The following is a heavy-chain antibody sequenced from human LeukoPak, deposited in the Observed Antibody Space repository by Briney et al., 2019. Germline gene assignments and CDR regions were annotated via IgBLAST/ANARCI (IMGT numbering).Heavy chain of an antibody. CDR1: GYTFTGYY. Sequence: ASVKVSCKASGYTFTGYYMHWVRQAPGQGLEWMGWISAYNGNTNYAQKLQGRVSMTTDTSTSTAYMDLRSLRSDDTAVYYCARDHYDDSRNPDYWGQGTLVTVSS. CDR3: ARDHYDDSRNPDY. D-gene: IGHD3-22*01. CDR2: ISAYNGNT. V-gene: IGHV1-18*04. J-gene: IGHJ4*02.